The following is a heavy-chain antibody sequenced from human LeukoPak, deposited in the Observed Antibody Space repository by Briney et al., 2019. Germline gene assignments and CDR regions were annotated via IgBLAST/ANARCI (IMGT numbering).Heavy chain of an antibody. Sequence: SETLSLTCAVYGGSFSDYYWNWIRQPPGKGLEWIGEINHSGSTNYNPSLKSRVTISVDTSKNQFSLNLSSVTAADTAVYYCARGTVSMYYMDVWGKGTTVTISS. CDR1: GGSFSDYY. CDR3: ARGTVSMYYMDV. J-gene: IGHJ6*03. D-gene: IGHD5/OR15-5a*01. V-gene: IGHV4-34*01. CDR2: INHSGST.